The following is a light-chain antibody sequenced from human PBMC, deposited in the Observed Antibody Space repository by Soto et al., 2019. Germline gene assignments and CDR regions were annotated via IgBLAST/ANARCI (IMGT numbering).Light chain of an antibody. V-gene: IGKV3-11*01. CDR3: QQRSNWPSIT. J-gene: IGKJ5*01. Sequence: EIVLTQSPATLALSPGERATLSCRASQSVSSYLASYQQKPGQAPTLLISDASNRATGIPVRCSGSGFGTDFTLTISSLEAEDSAVYYCQQRSNWPSITFGQGTRLEIK. CDR2: DAS. CDR1: QSVSSY.